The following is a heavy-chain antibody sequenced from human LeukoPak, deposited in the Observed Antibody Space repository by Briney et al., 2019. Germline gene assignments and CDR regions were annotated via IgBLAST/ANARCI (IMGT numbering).Heavy chain of an antibody. V-gene: IGHV3-48*02. CDR3: ASGFSSSPYFDY. CDR1: GFTFSTYS. CDR2: ISSGSTTI. D-gene: IGHD6-6*01. J-gene: IGHJ4*02. Sequence: GGSLRLSCAAPGFTFSTYSMTWVRQAPGKGLEWLSYISSGSTTIYYADSVKGRCTVSRDNAKNSLFLQMNSLRDEDTAVYYCASGFSSSPYFDYWGQGTLVTVSS.